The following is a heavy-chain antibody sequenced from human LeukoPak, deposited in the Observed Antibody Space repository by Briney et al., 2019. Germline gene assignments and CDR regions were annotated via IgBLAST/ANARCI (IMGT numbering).Heavy chain of an antibody. Sequence: ASVKVSCMTAGYTFMNSGISWVRQAPGQGLEWMGWINCNNGDTHYAQNFQDRVTMTTDTSTTTAYMELRSLKSDDTAVYYCARQGQATVLGYWGQGTLVTVSS. D-gene: IGHD1-1*01. CDR1: GYTFMNSG. J-gene: IGHJ4*02. CDR2: INCNNGDT. V-gene: IGHV1-18*01. CDR3: ARQGQATVLGY.